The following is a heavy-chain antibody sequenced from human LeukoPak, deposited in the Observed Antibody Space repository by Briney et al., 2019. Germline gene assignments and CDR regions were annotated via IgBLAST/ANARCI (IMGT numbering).Heavy chain of an antibody. J-gene: IGHJ3*02. Sequence: GASVKVSCKASGYTFTSYYMHWVRQAPGQGLEWMGIINPSGGSTNYAQKFQGRVTITADKSTSTAYMELSSLRSEDTAVYYCARIKSGSYYEDAFDIWGQGTMVTVSS. V-gene: IGHV1-46*01. CDR3: ARIKSGSYYEDAFDI. CDR2: INPSGGST. D-gene: IGHD1-26*01. CDR1: GYTFTSYY.